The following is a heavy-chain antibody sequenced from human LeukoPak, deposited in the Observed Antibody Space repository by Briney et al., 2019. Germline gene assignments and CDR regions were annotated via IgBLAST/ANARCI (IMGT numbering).Heavy chain of an antibody. V-gene: IGHV3-48*03. CDR2: ISSSGKTA. Sequence: GGSLRLSCAACGFTFSSYEMNWVRQAPGQGLEWLSYISSSGKTAYYADSVKGRFTISRDNAKNSLYLEMNSLRAEDTAVYYCARDRCSSISCYFDYWGQGTLVTVSS. CDR3: ARDRCSSISCYFDY. CDR1: GFTFSSYE. D-gene: IGHD2-2*01. J-gene: IGHJ4*02.